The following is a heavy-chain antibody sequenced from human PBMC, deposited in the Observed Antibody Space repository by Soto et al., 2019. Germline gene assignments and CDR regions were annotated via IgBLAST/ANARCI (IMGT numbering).Heavy chain of an antibody. CDR2: VSSDGNNK. J-gene: IGHJ5*02. Sequence: GGSLRLSCVASGFSFSNYGMHWVRQAPGKGLEWVAFVSSDGNNKYYAESVKGRFTISRDNAKNTLYLQVDRLTVDDTAVYYCAKGRVIQLLPIWPDPWGQGTLVTVPS. D-gene: IGHD2-2*01. CDR3: AKGRVIQLLPIWPDP. CDR1: GFSFSNYG. V-gene: IGHV3-30*18.